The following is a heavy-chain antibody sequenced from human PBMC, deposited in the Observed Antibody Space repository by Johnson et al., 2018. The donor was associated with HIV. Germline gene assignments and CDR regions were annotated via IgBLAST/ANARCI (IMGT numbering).Heavy chain of an antibody. CDR1: GFTFSSYA. CDR3: ARGGYSGYDPAGPNAFDS. Sequence: VQLVESWGGVVQPGRSLRLSCAASGFTFSSYAMHWVRQAPGKGLEWVAVISYDGSNKYYADSVKGRFTISRDNSKNTLYLQMNSLRAEDTAGYYGARGGYSGYDPAGPNAFDSWGQGTMVTVSS. D-gene: IGHD5-12*01. CDR2: ISYDGSNK. J-gene: IGHJ3*02. V-gene: IGHV3-30-3*01.